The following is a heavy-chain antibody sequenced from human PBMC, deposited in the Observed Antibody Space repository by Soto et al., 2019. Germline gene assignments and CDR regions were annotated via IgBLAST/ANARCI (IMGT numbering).Heavy chain of an antibody. V-gene: IGHV4-4*07. J-gene: IGHJ6*02. CDR1: GGSISSYY. Sequence: SETLSLTCTVSGGSISSYYWSWIRQPAGKGLEWIGRIYTSGSTNYNPSLKSRVTMSVDTSKNQFSLKLSSVTAADTAVYYCARDRGEYSYGPGYYYYYGMDVWGQGTTVTV. CDR3: ARDRGEYSYGPGYYYYYGMDV. D-gene: IGHD5-18*01. CDR2: IYTSGST.